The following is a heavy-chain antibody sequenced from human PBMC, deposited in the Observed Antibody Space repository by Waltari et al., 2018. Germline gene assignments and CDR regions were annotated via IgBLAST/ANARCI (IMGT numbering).Heavy chain of an antibody. CDR1: GYSISSGYY. Sequence: QVQLQESGPGLVKPSETLSLTCAVSGYSISSGYYWGWIRQPPGKGLEWIGSSYHSGSTYYNPSLNSRVTISVDTSKNQFSLNLSSVTAADTAVYYCARQEGGWLRLFSSFPYYGMDVWGQGTTVTVSS. J-gene: IGHJ6*02. CDR2: SYHSGST. CDR3: ARQEGGWLRLFSSFPYYGMDV. V-gene: IGHV4-38-2*01. D-gene: IGHD5-12*01.